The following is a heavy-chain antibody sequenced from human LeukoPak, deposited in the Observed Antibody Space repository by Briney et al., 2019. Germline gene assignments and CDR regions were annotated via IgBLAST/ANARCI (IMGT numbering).Heavy chain of an antibody. D-gene: IGHD6-19*01. J-gene: IGHJ4*02. CDR1: GGSISSYY. V-gene: IGHV4-4*07. CDR3: ARDLGYSSGWSFYFDH. CDR2: IYTSGST. Sequence: PSETLSLTCTISGGSISSYYWSWIRQPAGKGLKWIGRIYTSGSTNHNPSLKSRVTMSVDTSKNQFSLKLSSVTAADTAVYYCARDLGYSSGWSFYFDHWGQGTLVTVSS.